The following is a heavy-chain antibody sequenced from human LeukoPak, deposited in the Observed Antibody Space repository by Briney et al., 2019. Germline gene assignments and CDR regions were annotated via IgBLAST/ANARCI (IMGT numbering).Heavy chain of an antibody. CDR2: ISRSGGAP. V-gene: IGHV3-23*01. CDR1: GFTFSSHD. Sequence: GGSLRLSCAASGFTFSSHDMNWVRQAPGKGLEWVSSISRSGGAPAYADSVKGRFTISRDNSKNTLCLQMNRLRAEDTAVYYCAKDFHWSDAGWGQGTLVTVSS. CDR3: AKDFHWSDAG. D-gene: IGHD1-1*01. J-gene: IGHJ4*02.